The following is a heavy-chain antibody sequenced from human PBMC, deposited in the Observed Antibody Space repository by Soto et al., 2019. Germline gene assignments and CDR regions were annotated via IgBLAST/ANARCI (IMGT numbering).Heavy chain of an antibody. CDR3: AKPGEEINIAANGEHFILDNWFDP. CDR2: ISGSGGST. Sequence: EVQLLESGGGLVQPGGSLRLSCAASGFTFSSYAMSWVRQAPGKGLEWVSAISGSGGSTYYADSVKGRFTISRDNSKNTLYLQMNSLRAEDTAVYYCAKPGEEINIAANGEHFILDNWFDPWGQGTLVTVSS. J-gene: IGHJ5*02. CDR1: GFTFSSYA. V-gene: IGHV3-23*01. D-gene: IGHD6-13*01.